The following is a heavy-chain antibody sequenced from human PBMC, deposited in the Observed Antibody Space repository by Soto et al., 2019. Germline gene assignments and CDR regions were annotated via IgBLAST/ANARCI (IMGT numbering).Heavy chain of an antibody. D-gene: IGHD6-13*01. CDR2: IYYSGST. Sequence: SETQSLTCTVAGGSISSSSYYWGWIRQPPGKGLEWIGSIYYSGSTYYNPSLKSRVTISVDTSKNQFSLKLSSVTAADTAVYYCARRGSSSWYGYWGQGTLVTVSS. V-gene: IGHV4-39*01. CDR1: GGSISSSSYY. J-gene: IGHJ4*02. CDR3: ARRGSSSWYGY.